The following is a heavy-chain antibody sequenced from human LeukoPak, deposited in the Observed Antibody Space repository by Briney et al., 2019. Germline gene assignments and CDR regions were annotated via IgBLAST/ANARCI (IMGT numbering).Heavy chain of an antibody. J-gene: IGHJ6*03. CDR3: ARRLGRQHYYYYMDV. CDR2: IYYSGST. CDR1: GGSISGSSYY. D-gene: IGHD3-16*01. V-gene: IGHV4-39*01. Sequence: SETLSLTCTVSGGSISGSSYYWGWIRQPPGKGLEWIGSIYYSGSTYYSPSLKSRVTISVDTSKNQFSLKLSSVTAADTAVYYCARRLGRQHYYYYMDVWGKGTTVTVSS.